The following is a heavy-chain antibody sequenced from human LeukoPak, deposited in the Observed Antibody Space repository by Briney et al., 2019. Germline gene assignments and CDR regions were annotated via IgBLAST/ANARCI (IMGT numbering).Heavy chain of an antibody. CDR1: GGSFSGYY. V-gene: IGHV4-34*01. D-gene: IGHD5-18*01. Sequence: PSETLSLTCAVYGGSFSGYYWSWIRQPPGKGLEWIGEINHSGGTNYNPSLKSRVTISVDTSKNQFSLKLSSVTAADTAVYYCARGGRGIQLWKYFDYWGQGTLVTVSS. CDR2: INHSGGT. J-gene: IGHJ4*02. CDR3: ARGGRGIQLWKYFDY.